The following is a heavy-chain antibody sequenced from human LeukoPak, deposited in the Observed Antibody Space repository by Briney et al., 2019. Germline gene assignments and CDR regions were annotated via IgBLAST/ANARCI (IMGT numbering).Heavy chain of an antibody. Sequence: GGSLRLSCAASGFTFSSYSMNWVRQAPGKGLEWVSSISSSSSYIYHADSVKGRFTISRDNAKNSLYLQMNSLRAEDTAVYYCASNQETYYYDSSGYYPFDYWGQGTLVTVSS. CDR1: GFTFSSYS. CDR2: ISSSSSYI. CDR3: ASNQETYYYDSSGYYPFDY. J-gene: IGHJ4*02. V-gene: IGHV3-21*01. D-gene: IGHD3-22*01.